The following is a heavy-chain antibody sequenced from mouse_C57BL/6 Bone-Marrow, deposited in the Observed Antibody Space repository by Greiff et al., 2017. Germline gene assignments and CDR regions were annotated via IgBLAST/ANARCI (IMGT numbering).Heavy chain of an antibody. V-gene: IGHV14-2*01. CDR1: GFNIKDYY. J-gene: IGHJ2*01. Sequence: EVQLQQSGAELVKPGASVKLSCTASGFNIKDYYMHWVKQRTEQGLEWIGRIDPEDGETKYAPKFPGKATITADTSSNTAYLQLSSLTSEDTAVYYCASTVVATENFDYWGQGTTLTVSS. CDR3: ASTVVATENFDY. CDR2: IDPEDGET. D-gene: IGHD1-1*01.